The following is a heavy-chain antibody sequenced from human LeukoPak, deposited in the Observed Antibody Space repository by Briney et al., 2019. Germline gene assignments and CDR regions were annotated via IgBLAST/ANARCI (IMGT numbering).Heavy chain of an antibody. Sequence: PGGTLRLSCAASGFTFSSYGMSWVRQAPGKGLEWVSGIGWNSGSRDYADSVKGRFTISRDNAKNSLYLQMNDLRAEDMALYYCAKASGYSFGHFDYWGQGTLVTVSS. CDR2: IGWNSGSR. CDR3: AKASGYSFGHFDY. D-gene: IGHD5-18*01. V-gene: IGHV3-9*03. J-gene: IGHJ4*02. CDR1: GFTFSSYG.